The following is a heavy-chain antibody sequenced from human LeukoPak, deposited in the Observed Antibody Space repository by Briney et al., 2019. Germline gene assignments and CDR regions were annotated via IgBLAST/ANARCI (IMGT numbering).Heavy chain of an antibody. Sequence: GGSLRLSCAASGFTFSSYAMHWVRQAPGKGLEWVAVISYDGSNKYYADSVKGRFTISRDNSKNTLYLQMNSLRAQDTAVHYCARDERGYSSGWYQWGFEYWGPGTLVTVSS. D-gene: IGHD6-19*01. CDR3: ARDERGYSSGWYQWGFEY. J-gene: IGHJ4*02. CDR1: GFTFSSYA. CDR2: ISYDGSNK. V-gene: IGHV3-30-3*01.